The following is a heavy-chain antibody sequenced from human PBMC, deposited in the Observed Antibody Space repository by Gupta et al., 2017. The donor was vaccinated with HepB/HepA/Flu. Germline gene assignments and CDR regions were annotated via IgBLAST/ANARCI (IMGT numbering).Heavy chain of an antibody. D-gene: IGHD1-26*01. CDR1: GDSISNSNYF. CDR3: ARQIKGRLGFDM. CDR2: TYSEATS. J-gene: IGHJ3*02. Sequence: QLHLQESGPGLVKPSDTLSRTCSVSGDSISNSNYFWGWVRLAAEKGLEWIAITYSEATSCYNSSLQSRVTISLDTATNKVCPNLDSVHAADPAVYYWARQIKGRLGFDMWGGWTVVTVSS. V-gene: IGHV4-39*01.